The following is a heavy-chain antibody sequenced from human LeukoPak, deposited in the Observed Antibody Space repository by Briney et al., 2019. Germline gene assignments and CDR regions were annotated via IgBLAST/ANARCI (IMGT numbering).Heavy chain of an antibody. D-gene: IGHD3-10*01. J-gene: IGHJ3*02. CDR3: AKSNGYGLVDI. CDR2: IYYSGST. Sequence: SETLSLTCTVSGGSISSYYWSWIRQPPGKGLEWIGYIYYSGSTNYNPSLKSRLTISLDTSRNQFSLRLNSVTAADTAVYYCAKSNGYGLVDIWGQGTMVTVSS. CDR1: GGSISSYY. V-gene: IGHV4-59*08.